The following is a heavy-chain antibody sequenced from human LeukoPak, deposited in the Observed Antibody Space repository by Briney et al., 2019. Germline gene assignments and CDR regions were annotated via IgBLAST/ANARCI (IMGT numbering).Heavy chain of an antibody. V-gene: IGHV1-24*01. CDR1: GFTLTELS. CDR3: ATGSSGWYSLIILGYYGMDV. CDR2: FDPEDGET. D-gene: IGHD6-19*01. J-gene: IGHJ6*02. Sequence: ASVNVSCKVSGFTLTELSMHWVRQAPGKGLEWMGGFDPEDGETIYAQKFQGRVTMTEDTSTDTAYMELSSLRSEDTAVYYCATGSSGWYSLIILGYYGMDVWGQGTTVTVSS.